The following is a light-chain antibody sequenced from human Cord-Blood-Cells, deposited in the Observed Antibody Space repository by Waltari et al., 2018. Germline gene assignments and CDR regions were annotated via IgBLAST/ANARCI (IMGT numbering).Light chain of an antibody. Sequence: QSALTQPASVSGSPGHSITISCTGTSSDVGSYNLVSWYQQHPGKAPKLMIYEVSKRPSGVSNRFSGSKSSNTASLTISGLQAEDEADYYCCSYAGSYVFGTGTKVTVL. CDR3: CSYAGSYV. CDR1: SSDVGSYNL. V-gene: IGLV2-23*02. J-gene: IGLJ1*01. CDR2: EVS.